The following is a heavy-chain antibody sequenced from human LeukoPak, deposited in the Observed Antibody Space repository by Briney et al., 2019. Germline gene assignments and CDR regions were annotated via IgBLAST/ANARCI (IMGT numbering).Heavy chain of an antibody. CDR3: ARHHRGVGADWFGP. CDR2: IYPGDSDT. J-gene: IGHJ5*02. CDR1: GYSFPTYW. Sequence: GESLKISCKGSGYSFPTYWIGWVRQMPGKGLEWMGIIYPGDSDTRYSPSFQGQITISVDKFISTAYLQWSTLKASDTAMYYCARHHRGVGADWFGPWGQGTLVTVSS. D-gene: IGHD1-26*01. V-gene: IGHV5-51*01.